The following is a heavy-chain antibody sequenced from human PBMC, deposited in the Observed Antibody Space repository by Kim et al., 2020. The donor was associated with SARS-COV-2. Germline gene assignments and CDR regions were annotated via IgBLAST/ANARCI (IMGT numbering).Heavy chain of an antibody. D-gene: IGHD3-9*01. CDR1: GYSFTSYW. CDR2: IDPSDSYT. V-gene: IGHV5-10-1*01. CDR3: ARHSVGYDILTGYSSALDY. Sequence: GESLKISCKGSGYSFTSYWISWVRQMPGKGLEWMGRIDPSDSYTNYSPSFQGHVTISADKSISTAYLQWSSLKASDTAMYYCARHSVGYDILTGYSSALDYWGQGTLVTVSS. J-gene: IGHJ4*02.